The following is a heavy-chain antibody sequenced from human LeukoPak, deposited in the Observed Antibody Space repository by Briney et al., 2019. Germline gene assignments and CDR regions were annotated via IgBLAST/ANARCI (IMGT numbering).Heavy chain of an antibody. V-gene: IGHV3-7*03. CDR3: ARDQYDTWSRRGNFDS. J-gene: IGHJ4*02. CDR1: GFTFGKYW. CDR2: IKLDGSEK. Sequence: GGSLRLSCVASGFTFGKYWMSWVRQAPGKGLEWVANIKLDGSEKNYVDSVKGRFTIPRDNTKNSLYLQMNSLRAEDTAVFYCARDQYDTWSRRGNFDSWGQGTLVIVSS. D-gene: IGHD3-3*01.